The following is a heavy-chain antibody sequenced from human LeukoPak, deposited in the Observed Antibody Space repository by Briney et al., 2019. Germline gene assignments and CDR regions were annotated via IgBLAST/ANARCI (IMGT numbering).Heavy chain of an antibody. CDR2: IYHSETT. D-gene: IGHD2-2*02. CDR1: GGSISSGDYY. CDR3: ARATIVPAAINWFDP. V-gene: IGHV4-30-4*01. Sequence: RPSETLSLTCTVSGGSISSGDYYWSWIRQPPGQGLEWIGYIYHSETTYYNPSLKSRVTMSVDTSKNQFSLKLSSVTAAGTAVYYCARATIVPAAINWFDPWGQGTLVTVSS. J-gene: IGHJ5*02.